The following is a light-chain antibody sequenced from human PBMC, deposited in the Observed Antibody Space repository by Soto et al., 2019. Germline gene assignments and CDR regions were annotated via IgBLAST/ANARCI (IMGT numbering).Light chain of an antibody. CDR1: SGDVGGYNL. CDR2: EVT. J-gene: IGLJ1*01. CDR3: CSYAGNSEV. V-gene: IGLV2-23*02. Sequence: QSALTQPASVSGSPGQSITIPCTGTSGDVGGYNLVSWYQQHPGKAPKLMIYEVTERPSGVSNHFSGSKSGNTASLTISGLQPDEEADYYCCSYAGNSEVFGTGTKVTVL.